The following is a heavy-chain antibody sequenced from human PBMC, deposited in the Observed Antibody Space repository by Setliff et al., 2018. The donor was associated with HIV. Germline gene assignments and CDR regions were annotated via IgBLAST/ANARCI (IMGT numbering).Heavy chain of an antibody. D-gene: IGHD3-22*01. J-gene: IGHJ4*02. CDR2: ISPKSDGT. CDR1: GYSFTDYY. CDR3: ARGMDYYDTSGYYQYYFDY. Sequence: GASVKVSCKASGYSFTDYYIHWVRQAPGQGLEWMGWISPKSDGTNYAQKFQGWITMTRDTPISTAYMELSRLRSDDTAVYYCARGMDYYDTSGYYQYYFDYWGQGTLVTVSS. V-gene: IGHV1-2*04.